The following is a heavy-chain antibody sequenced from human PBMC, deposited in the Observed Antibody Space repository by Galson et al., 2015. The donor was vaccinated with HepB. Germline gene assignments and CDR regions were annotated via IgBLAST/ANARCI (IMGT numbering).Heavy chain of an antibody. D-gene: IGHD3-3*01. Sequence: SLRLSCAASGFTFSSYAMSWVRQAPGKGLEWVSAISGSGGSTYYADSVKGRFTISRDNSKNTLYLQMNSLRAEDTAVYYCAKVKYYDFWSGCDFDYSVQGTLVTVSS. CDR3: AKVKYYDFWSGCDFDY. V-gene: IGHV3-23*01. J-gene: IGHJ4*02. CDR1: GFTFSSYA. CDR2: ISGSGGST.